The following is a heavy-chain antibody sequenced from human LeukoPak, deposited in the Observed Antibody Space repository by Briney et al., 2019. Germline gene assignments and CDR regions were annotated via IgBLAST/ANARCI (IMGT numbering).Heavy chain of an antibody. Sequence: PSETLSLTCAVYGGSFSGYYWSWIRQPPGKGLEWIGEINHSGSTNYNPSLKSRVTISVDTSKNQFSLKLSSVTAADTAVYYCARVRYYDFWSTYYGYFDYWGQGTLVTVSS. J-gene: IGHJ4*02. D-gene: IGHD3-3*01. V-gene: IGHV4-34*01. CDR1: GGSFSGYY. CDR2: INHSGST. CDR3: ARVRYYDFWSTYYGYFDY.